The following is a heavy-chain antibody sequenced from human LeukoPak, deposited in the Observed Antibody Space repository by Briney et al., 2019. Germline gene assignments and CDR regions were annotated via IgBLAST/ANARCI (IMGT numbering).Heavy chain of an antibody. J-gene: IGHJ6*02. CDR3: ARDHWLFSSKTWYYYGMDV. Sequence: SETLSLTCAVSGGSISSNNWWWSWVRQPPGKGLEWIGEIYHSGSTNYNPSLKSRVTIFVDTSKNLVSLILTSVSASDTAIYYCARDHWLFSSKTWYYYGMDVWGQGTTVTVSS. V-gene: IGHV4-4*02. CDR1: GGSISSNNW. CDR2: IYHSGST. D-gene: IGHD3-9*01.